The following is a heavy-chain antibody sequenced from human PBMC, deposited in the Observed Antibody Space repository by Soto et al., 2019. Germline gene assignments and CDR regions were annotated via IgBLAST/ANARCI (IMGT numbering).Heavy chain of an antibody. CDR2: IGGSGSSA. CDR1: GFTFKNFA. V-gene: IGHV3-23*01. Sequence: EGQLLESGGGLVQPGGSLRLSCVASGFTFKNFAMTWVRQAPGKGMEWVSAIGGSGSSANYADSVKGRFTVSRDDSKNTLHLQMSGLRVDDTALYYCAKDAVAYNGEWDWFDLWGQGTLVTVSS. CDR3: AKDAVAYNGEWDWFDL. J-gene: IGHJ5*02. D-gene: IGHD3-10*01.